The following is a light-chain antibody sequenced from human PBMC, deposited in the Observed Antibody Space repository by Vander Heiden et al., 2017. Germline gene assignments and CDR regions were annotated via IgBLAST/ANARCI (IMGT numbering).Light chain of an antibody. Sequence: LVLTQSPPASASLGASVKLTCTLSSGHSTYAIAWHQQQPEKGPRYLMKVNSDGSHTKGDGIPDRFSGSSSGTERYLTITSLQSEDEADYYCQTWGTGIVFGGGTKLTVL. V-gene: IGLV4-69*02. CDR3: QTWGTGIV. CDR2: VNSDGSH. J-gene: IGLJ3*02. CDR1: SGHSTYA.